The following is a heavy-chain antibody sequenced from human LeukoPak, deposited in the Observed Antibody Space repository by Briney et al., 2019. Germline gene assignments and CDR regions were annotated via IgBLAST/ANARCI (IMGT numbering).Heavy chain of an antibody. CDR1: GFTFSSYA. CDR2: ISGSGGST. J-gene: IGHJ4*02. Sequence: DPGGSLRLSCAASGFTFSSYAMSWVRQAPGKGLEWVSAISGSGGSTYYADSVKGRFTISRDNSKNTLYLQMNSLRAEDTAVYYCAKRVKGGEVFDYWGQGTLVTVSS. CDR3: AKRVKGGEVFDY. D-gene: IGHD3-16*01. V-gene: IGHV3-23*01.